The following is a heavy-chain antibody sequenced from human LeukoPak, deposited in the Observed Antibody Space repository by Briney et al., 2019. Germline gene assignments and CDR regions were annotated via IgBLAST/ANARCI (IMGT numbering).Heavy chain of an antibody. D-gene: IGHD3-3*01. Sequence: GRSLRLSCAASGFTFSSYGMHWVRQAPGKGLEWVAVIWYDGSNKYYADSVKGRFTISRDNSKNTLYLQMNSLRAEDTAVYYCAKGGDLRFLGTHYYYYYYMDVWGKGTTVTVSS. CDR2: IWYDGSNK. CDR1: GFTFSSYG. CDR3: AKGGDLRFLGTHYYYYYYMDV. J-gene: IGHJ6*03. V-gene: IGHV3-33*06.